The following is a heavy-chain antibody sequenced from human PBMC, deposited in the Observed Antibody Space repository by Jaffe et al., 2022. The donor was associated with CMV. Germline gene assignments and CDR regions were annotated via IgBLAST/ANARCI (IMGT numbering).Heavy chain of an antibody. CDR3: ARLLWFGELQKGLAFDI. J-gene: IGHJ3*02. D-gene: IGHD3-10*01. Sequence: QVQLQESGPGLVKPSETLSLTCTVSGGSISSYYWSWIRQPAGKGLEWIGRIYTSGSTNYNPSLKSRVTMSVDTSKNQFSLKLSSVTAADTAVYYCARLLWFGELQKGLAFDIWGQGTMVTVSS. CDR2: IYTSGST. CDR1: GGSISSYY. V-gene: IGHV4-4*07.